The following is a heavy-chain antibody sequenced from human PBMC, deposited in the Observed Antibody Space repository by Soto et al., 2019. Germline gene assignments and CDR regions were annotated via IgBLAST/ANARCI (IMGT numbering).Heavy chain of an antibody. CDR3: ARSQARYDFWSGLSMAV. Sequence: GSLRLSCVVSGFSFSSVWMTWVRQAPGKGLECVANIKYDGSEEYYVDSVKGRFTISRDNAKNSLYLQMNSLRAEDTAVYYCARSQARYDFWSGLSMAVSGQGTTVTVSS. CDR1: GFSFSSVW. CDR2: IKYDGSEE. D-gene: IGHD3-3*01. V-gene: IGHV3-7*01. J-gene: IGHJ6*02.